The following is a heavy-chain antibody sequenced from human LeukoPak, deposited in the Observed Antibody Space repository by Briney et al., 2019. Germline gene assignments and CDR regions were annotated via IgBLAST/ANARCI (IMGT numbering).Heavy chain of an antibody. D-gene: IGHD2-2*01. CDR3: AKFKTSYCSSTSCNVFDY. CDR2: ISGTGGST. Sequence: GGSLRLSCAASGFTFTSYAMSWVRQAPGKGLEWVSSISGTGGSTYYADSVKGRFTISRDNSKNTLYLQMNSLRAEDTAVYYCAKFKTSYCSSTSCNVFDYWGQGTLATVSS. V-gene: IGHV3-23*01. J-gene: IGHJ4*02. CDR1: GFTFTSYA.